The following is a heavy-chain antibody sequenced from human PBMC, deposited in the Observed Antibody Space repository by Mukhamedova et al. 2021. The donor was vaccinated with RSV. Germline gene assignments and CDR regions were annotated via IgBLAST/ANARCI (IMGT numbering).Heavy chain of an antibody. Sequence: GLEWLGYVFHSGSTNYSPSLKGRVSMSVDTSKNQFSLKLFSVTTADTAVYFCARATTNYYHFYMDVWGTGTTVTVSS. CDR2: VFHSGST. J-gene: IGHJ6*03. D-gene: IGHD5-24*01. CDR3: ARATTNYYHFYMDV. V-gene: IGHV4-59*01.